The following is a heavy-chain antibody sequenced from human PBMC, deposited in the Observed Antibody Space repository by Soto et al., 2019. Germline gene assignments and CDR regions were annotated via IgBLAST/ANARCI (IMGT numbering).Heavy chain of an antibody. CDR1: GGSISSSSYY. Sequence: SETLSLTCTVSGGSISSSSYYWGWIRQPPGKGLEWIGSIYYSGSTYYNPSCKSRVTISVDTSKNQFSLKLSSVTAADTAVYYCARDDGDYYDYWGQGTLVTVSS. D-gene: IGHD4-17*01. CDR3: ARDDGDYYDY. CDR2: IYYSGST. J-gene: IGHJ4*02. V-gene: IGHV4-39*07.